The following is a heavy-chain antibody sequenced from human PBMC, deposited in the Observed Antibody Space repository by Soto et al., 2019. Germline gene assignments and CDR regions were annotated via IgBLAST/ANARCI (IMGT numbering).Heavy chain of an antibody. CDR2: ISSSSSTI. Sequence: GGSLRLSCAASGFTFSSYSMNWVRQAPGKGLEWVSYISSSSSTIYYADSVKGRFTISRDNAKNSLYLQMNSLRAEDTAVYYCARTGYCSSTSCYPAAYYYYMDVWGKGTTVTVSS. V-gene: IGHV3-48*01. CDR1: GFTFSSYS. D-gene: IGHD2-2*01. J-gene: IGHJ6*03. CDR3: ARTGYCSSTSCYPAAYYYYMDV.